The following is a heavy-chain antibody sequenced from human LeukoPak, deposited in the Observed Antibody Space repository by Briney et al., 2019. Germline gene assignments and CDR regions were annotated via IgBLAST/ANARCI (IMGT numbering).Heavy chain of an antibody. D-gene: IGHD3-10*01. Sequence: GGSLRLSCAASGFTFSSYSINWVRQAPGKGLEWVSSISSSSYIYYADSVKGRFTISRDNAKNSLYLQMNSLRAEDTAVYYCARDFAVRGAPSDYWGQGTLVTVSS. CDR2: ISSSSYI. CDR3: ARDFAVRGAPSDY. J-gene: IGHJ4*02. CDR1: GFTFSSYS. V-gene: IGHV3-21*01.